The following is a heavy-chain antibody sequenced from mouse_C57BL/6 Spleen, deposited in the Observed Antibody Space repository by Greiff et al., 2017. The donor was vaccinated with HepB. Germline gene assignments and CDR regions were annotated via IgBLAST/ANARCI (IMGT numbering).Heavy chain of an antibody. CDR1: GYTFTSYW. V-gene: IGHV1-52*01. D-gene: IGHD2-4*01. CDR2: IDPSDSET. CDR3: ARLGDYLYWYFDV. J-gene: IGHJ1*03. Sequence: VQLQQSGAELVRPGSSVKLSCKASGYTFTSYWMHWVKQRPIQGLEWIGNIDPSDSETHYNQKFKDKATLTVDKSSSTAYMQLSSLTSEDSAVYYCARLGDYLYWYFDVWGTGTTVTVSS.